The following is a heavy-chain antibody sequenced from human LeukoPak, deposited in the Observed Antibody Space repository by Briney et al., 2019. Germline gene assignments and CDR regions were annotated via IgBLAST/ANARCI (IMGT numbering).Heavy chain of an antibody. D-gene: IGHD3-10*01. CDR1: GFTFSSYG. J-gene: IGHJ4*02. CDR3: AKDAMVRGVIIPFDY. Sequence: PGRSLRLSCAASGFTFSSYGMHWVRQAPGKGLEWVAVISYDGSNKYYADSVKGRFTISRDNSKNTLYLQMNSLGAEDTAVYYCAKDAMVRGVIIPFDYWGQGTLVTVSS. V-gene: IGHV3-30*18. CDR2: ISYDGSNK.